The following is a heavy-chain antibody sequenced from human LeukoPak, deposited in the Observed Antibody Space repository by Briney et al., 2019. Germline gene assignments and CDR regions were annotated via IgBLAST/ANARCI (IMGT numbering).Heavy chain of an antibody. CDR1: GGSISSYY. V-gene: IGHV4-59*01. CDR2: IYYSGST. D-gene: IGHD3-9*01. Sequence: SETLSLTCTVPGGSISSYYWSWIRQPPGKGLEWIGYIYYSGSTNYNPSLKSRVTISVDTSKNQFSLKLSSVTAADTAVYYCAKPTKPGYYDIFYDAFDIWGQGTMVTVSS. J-gene: IGHJ3*02. CDR3: AKPTKPGYYDIFYDAFDI.